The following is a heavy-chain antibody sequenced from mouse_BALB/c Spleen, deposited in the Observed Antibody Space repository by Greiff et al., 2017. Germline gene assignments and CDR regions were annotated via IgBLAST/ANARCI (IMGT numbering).Heavy chain of an antibody. D-gene: IGHD1-1*01. CDR1: GYTFTSYT. V-gene: IGHV1-4*02. Sequence: AAELARPGASVKMSCKASGYTFTSYTMHWVKQRPGQGLEWIGYINPSSGYTEYNQKFKDKTTLTADKSSSTAYMQLSSLTSEDSAVYYCAEDYYGSSYRGYYAMDYWGQGTSVTVSS. J-gene: IGHJ4*01. CDR2: INPSSGYT. CDR3: AEDYYGSSYRGYYAMDY.